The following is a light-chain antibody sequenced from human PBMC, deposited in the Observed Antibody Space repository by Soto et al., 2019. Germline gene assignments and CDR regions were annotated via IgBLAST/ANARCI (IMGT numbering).Light chain of an antibody. CDR2: EVT. CDR1: SSDVGGYNY. J-gene: IGLJ3*02. V-gene: IGLV2-14*01. Sequence: QSVLTQPASVSGSPGQSITISCTGTSSDVGGYNYVSWYQQHPGKAPKLMIYEVTNRPSGVSNRFSGSKSGNTASLTISGLQAEDVADYYCNSYTSSSTPVFGGGTNLTVL. CDR3: NSYTSSSTPV.